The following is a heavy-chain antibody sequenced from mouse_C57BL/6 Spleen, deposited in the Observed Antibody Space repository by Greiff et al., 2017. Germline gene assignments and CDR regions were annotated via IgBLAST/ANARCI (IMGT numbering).Heavy chain of an antibody. CDR1: GFTFSDYY. CDR2: INYDGSST. CDR3: ARERKDWYFEV. V-gene: IGHV5-16*01. J-gene: IGHJ1*03. Sequence: EVQGVEPEGGLVQPGSSMKLSCTASGFTFSDYYMAWVRQVPEKGLEWVANINYDGSSTYYLDSLKSRFIISRDNAKNILYLQMSSLKSEDTATYYCARERKDWYFEVWGTGTTVTVSS.